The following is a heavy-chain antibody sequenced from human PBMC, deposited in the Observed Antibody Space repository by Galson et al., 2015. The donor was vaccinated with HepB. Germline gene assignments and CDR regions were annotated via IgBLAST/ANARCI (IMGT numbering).Heavy chain of an antibody. Sequence: SLRLSCAASGFTFSSYWMHWVRQAPGKGLVWVSRINSDGSSTSYADSVKGRFTISRDYAKNTLYLQMNSLRAEDTAVYYCARVYYDSSGNYYFDYWGQGTLVTVSS. CDR3: ARVYYDSSGNYYFDY. J-gene: IGHJ4*02. CDR1: GFTFSSYW. V-gene: IGHV3-74*01. CDR2: INSDGSST. D-gene: IGHD3-22*01.